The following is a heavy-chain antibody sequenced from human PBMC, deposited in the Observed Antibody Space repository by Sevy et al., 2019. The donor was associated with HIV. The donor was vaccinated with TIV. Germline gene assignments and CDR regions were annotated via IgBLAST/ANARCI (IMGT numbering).Heavy chain of an antibody. CDR3: ARAVLEISTWRSDY. Sequence: GGSLRLSCAASGFTFSSYRMTWDRQAPGKGLEWVSCISSNSAYINYADSVKGRFTISRDNAKNLLYLQMDSLRAEDTAVYYCARAVLEISTWRSDYWGQGTQVTVSS. J-gene: IGHJ4*02. D-gene: IGHD1-1*01. CDR2: ISSNSAYI. V-gene: IGHV3-21*01. CDR1: GFTFSSYR.